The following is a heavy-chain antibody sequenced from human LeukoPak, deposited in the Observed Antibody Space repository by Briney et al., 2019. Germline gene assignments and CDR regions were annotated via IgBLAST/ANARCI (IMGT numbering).Heavy chain of an antibody. CDR3: ARDAHWGLGWFDP. CDR1: GGSISSGDYY. Sequence: SETLSLTCNVSGGSISSGDYYWSWIRQPPGKGLEWIGYIYYSGSTYYNPSLKSRVTISVDTSKNQFSLKLSSVTAADTAVYYCARDAHWGLGWFDPWGQGTLVTVSS. CDR2: IYYSGST. D-gene: IGHD7-27*01. V-gene: IGHV4-30-4*08. J-gene: IGHJ5*02.